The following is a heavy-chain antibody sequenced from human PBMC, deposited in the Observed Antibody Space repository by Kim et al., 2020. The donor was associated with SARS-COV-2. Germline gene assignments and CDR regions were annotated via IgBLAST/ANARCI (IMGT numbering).Heavy chain of an antibody. J-gene: IGHJ6*02. D-gene: IGHD5-12*01. Sequence: GGSLRLSCAASGFTFSSYAMHWVRQAPGKGLEWVAVISYDGSNKYYADSVKGRFTISRDNSKNTLYLQMNSLRAEDTAVYYCARDGPSGQYGMDVWGQGTTPTDPS. CDR2: ISYDGSNK. V-gene: IGHV3-30*04. CDR3: ARDGPSGQYGMDV. CDR1: GFTFSSYA.